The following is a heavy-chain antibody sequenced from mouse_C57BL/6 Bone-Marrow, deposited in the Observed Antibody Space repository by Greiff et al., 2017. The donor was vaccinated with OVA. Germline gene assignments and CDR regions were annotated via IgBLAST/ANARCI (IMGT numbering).Heavy chain of an antibody. CDR1: GFNIKDDY. CDR2: IDPENGDT. CDR3: TSYGNFDY. Sequence: VQLKESGAELVRPGASVKLSCTASGFNIKDDYMHWVKQRPEPGLEWIGWIDPENGDTEYASKFQGQDTITADTSSNTAYLQLSSLTSEDTAVYYCTSYGNFDYWGQGTTLTVSS. V-gene: IGHV14-4*01. J-gene: IGHJ2*01. D-gene: IGHD2-1*01.